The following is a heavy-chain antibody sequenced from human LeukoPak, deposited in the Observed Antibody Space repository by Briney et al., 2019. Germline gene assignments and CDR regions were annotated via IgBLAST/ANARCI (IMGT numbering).Heavy chain of an antibody. CDR3: ARVGYGGPHDAFDI. J-gene: IGHJ3*02. CDR1: GGTFSSYA. CDR2: IIPIFGTA. Sequence: ASVKVSCKASGGTFSSYAISWVRQAPGQGLEWMGGIIPIFGTANYAQKFQGRVTITTDESTSTAYMELSSLRSEDTAVYYCARVGYGGPHDAFDIWGQGTMVTVSS. D-gene: IGHD4-23*01. V-gene: IGHV1-69*05.